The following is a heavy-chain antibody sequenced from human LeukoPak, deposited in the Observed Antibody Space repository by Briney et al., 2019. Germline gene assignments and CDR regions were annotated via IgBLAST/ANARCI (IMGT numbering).Heavy chain of an antibody. CDR2: ISWNSGYI. Sequence: GRSLRLSCAASGFTFDDYAMHWVRQAPGKGLEWVSGISWNSGYIGYADSVKGRFTISRGNAKNSLYLQMNSLRAEDMALYYCAKGYSSGWYDGLDYWGQGTLVTVSS. CDR1: GFTFDDYA. CDR3: AKGYSSGWYDGLDY. J-gene: IGHJ4*02. V-gene: IGHV3-9*03. D-gene: IGHD6-19*01.